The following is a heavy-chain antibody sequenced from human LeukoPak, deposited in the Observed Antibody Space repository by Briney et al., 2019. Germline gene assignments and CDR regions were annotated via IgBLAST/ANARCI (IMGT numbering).Heavy chain of an antibody. D-gene: IGHD3-10*01. CDR1: GFTFSSYA. CDR3: ARHYYASQSPFDC. V-gene: IGHV3-23*01. Sequence: PGGSLRLSCAASGFTFSSYAMSWVRQAPGKGLEWVSAISGGGDNTYYADSVRGRFTVSRDNSKNTLYLQLKSLRAEDTAAYYCARHYYASQSPFDCWGQGTLVTVSS. J-gene: IGHJ4*02. CDR2: ISGGGDNT.